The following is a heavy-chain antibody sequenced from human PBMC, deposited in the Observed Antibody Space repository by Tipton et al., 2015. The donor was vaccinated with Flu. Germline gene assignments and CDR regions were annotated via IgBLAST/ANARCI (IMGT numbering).Heavy chain of an antibody. CDR1: GGSISSYY. V-gene: IGHV4-59*01. D-gene: IGHD6-19*01. J-gene: IGHJ5*02. Sequence: TLSLTCTVSGGSISSYYWSWIRQPPGKGLEWIGYIYYSGSTNYNPSLKSRVTISVDTSKNQFSLKLSSVTAADTAEYYCAREGSGWYRNWFDPWGQGTLVSVSS. CDR3: AREGSGWYRNWFDP. CDR2: IYYSGST.